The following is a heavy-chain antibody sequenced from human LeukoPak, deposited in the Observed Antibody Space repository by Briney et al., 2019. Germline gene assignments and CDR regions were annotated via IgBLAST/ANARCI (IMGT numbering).Heavy chain of an antibody. CDR3: ARRHCGGDCEFDY. D-gene: IGHD2-21*02. J-gene: IGHJ4*02. Sequence: SRTLSLTCTVSGGSLSRGVFYWSWIRHPPGKGLEWIGYIYYSGSTYYNPSLKSRVTISVDTSKNQFSLKLCSVTAADTAVYYCARRHCGGDCEFDYWGQGTLVTVSS. CDR1: GGSLSRGVFY. V-gene: IGHV4-30-4*01. CDR2: IYYSGST.